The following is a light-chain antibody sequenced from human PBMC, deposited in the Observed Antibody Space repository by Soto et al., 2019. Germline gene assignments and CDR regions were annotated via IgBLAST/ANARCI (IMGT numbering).Light chain of an antibody. Sequence: QSALTQPASVSGSPGQSITISCTGTSSDVGGYNYVFWYQQHPGKAPKLMIYEVSNRPSGVSNRFSGSKSGNTASLTISGLQAEDEADYYCSSYTSSNNYVFGTGTKLTVL. J-gene: IGLJ1*01. V-gene: IGLV2-14*01. CDR3: SSYTSSNNYV. CDR2: EVS. CDR1: SSDVGGYNY.